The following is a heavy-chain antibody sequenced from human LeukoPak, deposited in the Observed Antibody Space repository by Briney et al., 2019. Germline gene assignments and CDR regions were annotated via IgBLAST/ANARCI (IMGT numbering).Heavy chain of an antibody. CDR3: AKDRSGSSYTRNYHGMDV. D-gene: IGHD1-26*01. Sequence: GRSLRLSCAASGFTFSSYGMHWVRQAPGKGLEWVAVISYDGSNKYYADSVKGRFTISRDNSKNTLYLQMNSLRAEDTAVYYCAKDRSGSSYTRNYHGMDVWGQGTTVTVSS. CDR1: GFTFSSYG. V-gene: IGHV3-30*18. J-gene: IGHJ6*02. CDR2: ISYDGSNK.